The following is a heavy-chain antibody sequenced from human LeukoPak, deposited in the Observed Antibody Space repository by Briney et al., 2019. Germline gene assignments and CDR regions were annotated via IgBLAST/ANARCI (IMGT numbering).Heavy chain of an antibody. V-gene: IGHV3-23*01. J-gene: IGHJ4*02. D-gene: IGHD6-13*01. Sequence: GRSLRLSCAASGFTFSSYAMHWVRQAPGKGLEWVSAISGSGGSTYYADSVKGRFTISRDNSKNTLYLQMNSLRAEDTAVYYCAKTGTPWYYFDYWGQGTLVTVSS. CDR1: GFTFSSYA. CDR3: AKTGTPWYYFDY. CDR2: ISGSGGST.